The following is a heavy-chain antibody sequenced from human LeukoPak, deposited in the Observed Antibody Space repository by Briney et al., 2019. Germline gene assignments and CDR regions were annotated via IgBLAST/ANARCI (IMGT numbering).Heavy chain of an antibody. CDR3: TRENRPFCPFAY. J-gene: IGHJ4*01. CDR2: ISHGGTT. D-gene: IGHD2/OR15-2a*01. Sequence: PGGLSLTCGVSGGSIDITNYWSWVRQAPGKGLEWIGEISHGGTTNYNPSLRSRVAMSLDRANNQFSLSLTSVTAADTAVYYCTRENRPFCPFAYWGHRVLVTVSS. V-gene: IGHV4-4*03. CDR1: GGSIDITNY.